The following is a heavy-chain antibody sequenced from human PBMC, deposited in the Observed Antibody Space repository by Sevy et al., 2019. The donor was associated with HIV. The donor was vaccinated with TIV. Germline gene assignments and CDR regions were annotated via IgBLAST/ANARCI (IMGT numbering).Heavy chain of an antibody. V-gene: IGHV3-9*01. CDR3: ASALSYRYCSGGSCYSAFDY. CDR2: ISWNSGSI. Sequence: SLRLSCAASGFTFDDYAMHWVRQAPGKGLEWVSGISWNSGSIGYADSVKGRFTISRDNAKNSLYLQMNSLRAEDTALYYCASALSYRYCSGGSCYSAFDYWGQGTLVTVSS. D-gene: IGHD2-15*01. CDR1: GFTFDDYA. J-gene: IGHJ4*02.